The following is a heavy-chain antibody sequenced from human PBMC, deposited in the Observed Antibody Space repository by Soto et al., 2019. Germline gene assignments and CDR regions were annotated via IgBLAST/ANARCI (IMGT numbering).Heavy chain of an antibody. J-gene: IGHJ1*01. D-gene: IGHD6-19*01. V-gene: IGHV4-39*01. Sequence: PSETLSLTCTVSGGSISSSSYYWGWIRQPPGKGLEWIGSIYYSGSTYYNPSLKSRVTISVDTSKNQFSLKLSSVTAADTAVYYCPRQWRGWYKGEYFQHWGQGTLVTVSS. CDR1: GGSISSSSYY. CDR2: IYYSGST. CDR3: PRQWRGWYKGEYFQH.